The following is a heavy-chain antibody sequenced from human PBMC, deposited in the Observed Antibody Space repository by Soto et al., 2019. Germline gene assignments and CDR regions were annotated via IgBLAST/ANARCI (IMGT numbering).Heavy chain of an antibody. CDR2: IYYNGTT. J-gene: IGHJ5*02. CDR3: ARPLYP. Sequence: SETLSLTCTVSGGSISNYQWSWVRQPPGKRLEWIGYIYYNGTTSYNPSLKSRVTISVDMSKNHLSLTLTSVTAADTAVYYCARPLYPWGQGTLVTVSS. CDR1: GGSISNYQ. V-gene: IGHV4-59*08.